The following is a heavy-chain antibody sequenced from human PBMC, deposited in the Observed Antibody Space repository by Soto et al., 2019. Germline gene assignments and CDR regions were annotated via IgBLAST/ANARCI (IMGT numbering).Heavy chain of an antibody. CDR3: AREDESSGHAGTFQY. D-gene: IGHD3-22*01. CDR2: VSSDGNAK. J-gene: IGHJ1*01. Sequence: QVLLVESGGGVVHPGRSLRLSCAASGFIFSGYVMHWVRLAPGKGLEWVAGVSSDGNAKHYPDSVKGRFTISRDNSKNPLFLEIDSLRVEDTAVYYCAREDESSGHAGTFQYWARAPWSPSPQ. CDR1: GFIFSGYV. V-gene: IGHV3-30*03.